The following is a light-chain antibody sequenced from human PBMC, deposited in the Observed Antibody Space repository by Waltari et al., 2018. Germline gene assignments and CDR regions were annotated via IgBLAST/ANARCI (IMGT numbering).Light chain of an antibody. V-gene: IGKV1-39*01. Sequence: DIQMTQSPSSLSASIGDRVTITCRASQSISDDLNWYQQEPGEAPKLLIYAASSLQSGVPSRFSGSGSGADFTLTISSLQPEDFATYYCQQSYTTPFTFGPGTKVDI. CDR2: AAS. CDR1: QSISDD. J-gene: IGKJ3*01. CDR3: QQSYTTPFT.